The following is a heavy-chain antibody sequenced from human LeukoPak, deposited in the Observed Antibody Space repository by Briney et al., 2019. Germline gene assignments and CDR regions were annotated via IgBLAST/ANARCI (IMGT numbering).Heavy chain of an antibody. V-gene: IGHV1-69*05. J-gene: IGHJ4*02. Sequence: SVKVSCKASGGTFSSYAISWVRQAPGQGLEWMGRIIPIFGTANYAQKFQGRVTITTDESTSTAYMELSSLRSEDTAVYYCARDAIRGSYYFDYWGQGTLVTVSS. CDR3: ARDAIRGSYYFDY. CDR2: IIPIFGTA. D-gene: IGHD1-26*01. CDR1: GGTFSSYA.